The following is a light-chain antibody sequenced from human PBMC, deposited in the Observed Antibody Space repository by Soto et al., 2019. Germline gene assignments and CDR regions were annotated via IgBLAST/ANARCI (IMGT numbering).Light chain of an antibody. CDR3: CSYAGSYTWV. Sequence: QSALTQPRSVSGSPGQSVTISCTGTSRDVGGYNFVSWYQHHPGKAPKLMIYDVSKRPSGVPDRFSGSKSGNTASLTISGLQAEDEADYYCCSYAGSYTWVFGGGTKLPVL. CDR2: DVS. J-gene: IGLJ3*02. CDR1: SRDVGGYNF. V-gene: IGLV2-11*01.